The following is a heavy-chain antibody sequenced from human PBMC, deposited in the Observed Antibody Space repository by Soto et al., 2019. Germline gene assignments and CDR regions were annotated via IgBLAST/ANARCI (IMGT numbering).Heavy chain of an antibody. CDR1: GFSFSSNW. CDR2: INQDGSEK. J-gene: IGHJ4*02. V-gene: IGHV3-7*01. CDR3: FNVAFGY. Sequence: GGSLSLSCTASGFSFSSNWMSWVRQAPGKGPEWVANINQDGSEKYCADSVKGRFTISRDNAKNSLYLQMDSLRVEDTALYYCFNVAFGYWGRGTLVTVSS.